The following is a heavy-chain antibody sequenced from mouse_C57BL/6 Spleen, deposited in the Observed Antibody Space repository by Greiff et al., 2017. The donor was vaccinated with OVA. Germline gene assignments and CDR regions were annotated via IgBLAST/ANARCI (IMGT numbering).Heavy chain of an antibody. CDR1: GYTFTDYN. V-gene: IGHV1-18*01. CDR2: INPNNGGT. J-gene: IGHJ1*03. D-gene: IGHD1-1*01. Sequence: EVKLQESGPELVKPGASVKIPCKASGYTFTDYNMDWVKQSHGKSLEWIGDINPNNGGTIYNQKFKGKATLTVDKSSSTAYMELRSLTSEDTAVYYCARFITTVVQYFDVWGTGTTVTVSS. CDR3: ARFITTVVQYFDV.